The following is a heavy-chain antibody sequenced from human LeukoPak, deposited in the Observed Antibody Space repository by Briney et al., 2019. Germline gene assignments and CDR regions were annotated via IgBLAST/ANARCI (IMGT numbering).Heavy chain of an antibody. CDR3: ARDSTYYYDSGSSGPHNFDN. J-gene: IGHJ4*02. Sequence: PGRSLRLSCAASGFTFSSYAMHWARQAPGKGLEWVSIISSGGVYEYYADSVKGRFTISRDNSKNTLYLQLNSLRTDDTAVYYCARDSTYYYDSGSSGPHNFDNWGQGTLVTVSS. D-gene: IGHD3-10*01. CDR2: ISSGGVYE. V-gene: IGHV3-30*01. CDR1: GFTFSSYA.